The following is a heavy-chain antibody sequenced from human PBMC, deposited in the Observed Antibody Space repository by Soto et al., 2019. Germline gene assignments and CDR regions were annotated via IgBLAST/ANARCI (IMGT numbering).Heavy chain of an antibody. CDR1: GYTFTKYY. D-gene: IGHD2-21*02. Sequence: ASVKVSCKASGYTFTKYYVLWVRQAPGQGLEWVGRINPNTGGTNYAQKFQDRVTMTRDTSITTAYMELSRLRSDDTAVYYCARQLAYCGGDCYTEPIDYWGQGAQVTVSS. CDR2: INPNTGGT. V-gene: IGHV1-2*06. CDR3: ARQLAYCGGDCYTEPIDY. J-gene: IGHJ4*02.